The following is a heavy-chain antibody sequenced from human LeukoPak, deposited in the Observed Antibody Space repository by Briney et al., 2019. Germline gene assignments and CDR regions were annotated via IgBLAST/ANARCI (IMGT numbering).Heavy chain of an antibody. CDR1: GFTFSSYA. Sequence: GGSLRLSCVASGFTFSSYAMSWVRQAPGKGLEWVSAISGSGGSTYYADSVRGRFTISRDNSKNTLYLQMNSLRAEDTAVYYCAKGGIVGATIFDYWGQGTLVTVSS. J-gene: IGHJ4*02. CDR2: ISGSGGST. CDR3: AKGGIVGATIFDY. V-gene: IGHV3-23*01. D-gene: IGHD1-26*01.